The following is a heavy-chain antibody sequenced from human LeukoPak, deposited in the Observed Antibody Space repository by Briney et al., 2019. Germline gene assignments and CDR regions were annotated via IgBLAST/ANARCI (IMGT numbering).Heavy chain of an antibody. Sequence: ASVKVSCKASGYSFSDYYMHWVRQAPGQGLEWMGWINPNTDGTNYAQKFQGRVTMTRDTSMRTAYMELSRLRSDDTAAYYCARPIYCTSTRCWTYFDIWGQGTMVTVSS. CDR2: INPNTDGT. CDR1: GYSFSDYY. J-gene: IGHJ3*02. CDR3: ARPIYCTSTRCWTYFDI. V-gene: IGHV1-2*02. D-gene: IGHD2-2*01.